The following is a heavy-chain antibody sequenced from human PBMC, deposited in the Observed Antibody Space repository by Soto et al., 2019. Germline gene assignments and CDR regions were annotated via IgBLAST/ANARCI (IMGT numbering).Heavy chain of an antibody. J-gene: IGHJ4*02. V-gene: IGHV1-69*12. CDR3: ARPKSYYYDSSGYYY. CDR1: GGTFSSYA. D-gene: IGHD3-22*01. Sequence: QVQLVQSGAEVKKPGSSVKVSCKASGGTFSSYAISWVRQAPGQGPEWMGGIIPIFGTANYAQKFQGRVTITADDSTSTAYMELSSLRSEDTAVYYCARPKSYYYDSSGYYYWGQGTLVTVSS. CDR2: IIPIFGTA.